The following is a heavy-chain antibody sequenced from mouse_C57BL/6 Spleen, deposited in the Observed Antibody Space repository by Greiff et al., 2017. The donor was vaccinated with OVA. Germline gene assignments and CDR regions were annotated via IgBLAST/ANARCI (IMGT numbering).Heavy chain of an antibody. CDR2: IDPSDSYT. V-gene: IGHV1-59*01. D-gene: IGHD1-1*01. CDR1: GYTFTSYW. CDR3: ARESRYGSSRNWYFDV. Sequence: QVQLQQPGAELVRPGTSVKLSCKASGYTFTSYWMHWVKQRPGQGLEWIGVIDPSDSYTNYNQKFKGKATLTVDTSSSTAYMQLSSLTSEDSAVYYCARESRYGSSRNWYFDVWGTGTTVTVSS. J-gene: IGHJ1*03.